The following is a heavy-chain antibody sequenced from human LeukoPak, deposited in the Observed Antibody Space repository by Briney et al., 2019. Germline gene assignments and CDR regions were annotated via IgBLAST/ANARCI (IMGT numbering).Heavy chain of an antibody. J-gene: IGHJ4*02. Sequence: SETLSLTCTVSGGSISSYYWSWIRQPPGKGLEWIGYIYYSGSTNYNPSLKSRVTISVDTSKNQFSLKLGSVTAADTAVYYCARHGGSGSYSPSFLDYWGQGTLVTVSS. CDR1: GGSISSYY. CDR2: IYYSGST. CDR3: ARHGGSGSYSPSFLDY. V-gene: IGHV4-59*01. D-gene: IGHD3-10*01.